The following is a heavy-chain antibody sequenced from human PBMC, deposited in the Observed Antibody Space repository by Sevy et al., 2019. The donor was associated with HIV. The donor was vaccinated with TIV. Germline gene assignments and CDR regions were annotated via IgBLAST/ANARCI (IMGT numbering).Heavy chain of an antibody. V-gene: IGHV3-21*01. CDR2: ISSSSSYI. CDR1: GFTFSSYS. J-gene: IGHJ6*02. CDR3: ARGPRGDYHYGMDV. Sequence: GESLKISCAASGFTFSSYSMNWVRQAPGKGLEWVSSISSSSSYIYYADSVKGRFTISRDNAKNSLYLQMNSLRAEDTAVYYCARGPRGDYHYGMDVWGQGTTVTVSS.